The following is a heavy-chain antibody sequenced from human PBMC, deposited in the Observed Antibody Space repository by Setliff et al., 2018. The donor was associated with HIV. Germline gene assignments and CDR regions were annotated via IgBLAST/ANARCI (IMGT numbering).Heavy chain of an antibody. CDR3: ATGTPFDM. Sequence: LSLTCAASGFTFSNFWMQWVRQAPGEGLVCVSRMDGDGKYIFYADSVKGRFTISRDNSQNTLYLQMNSLKTEDTAVYYCATGTPFDMWGQGTMVTVS. CDR1: GFTFSNFW. CDR2: MDGDGKYI. D-gene: IGHD1-1*01. J-gene: IGHJ3*02. V-gene: IGHV3-74*01.